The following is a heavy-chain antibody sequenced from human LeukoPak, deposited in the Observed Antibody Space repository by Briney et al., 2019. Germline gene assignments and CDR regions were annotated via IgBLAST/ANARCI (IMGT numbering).Heavy chain of an antibody. J-gene: IGHJ6*02. D-gene: IGHD2-2*01. Sequence: ASVKVSCKASGYTFTSYDINWVRQATGQGLEWMGWMNPNSGNTGYAQKFQGRVTMTRNTSISTAYMEPSSLRSEDTAVYYCARGRYCSSTSCLVPYYYYGMDVWGQGTTVTVSS. CDR3: ARGRYCSSTSCLVPYYYYGMDV. V-gene: IGHV1-8*01. CDR1: GYTFTSYD. CDR2: MNPNSGNT.